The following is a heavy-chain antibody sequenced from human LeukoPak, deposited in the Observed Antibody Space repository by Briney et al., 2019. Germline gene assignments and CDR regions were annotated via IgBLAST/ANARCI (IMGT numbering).Heavy chain of an antibody. CDR1: GYTFTDYY. V-gene: IGHV1-2*02. J-gene: IGHJ6*02. CDR2: INPNSGGT. Sequence: ASVKVSCTASGYTFTDYYMHWVRQAHGQGREWMGWINPNSGGTNYTPRFQGRVTMTRDTSISTAYMDLSRLRSDDTAVYYCALLVVTVGTPYYYYGVDVWGQGTTVTVSS. D-gene: IGHD3-22*01. CDR3: ALLVVTVGTPYYYYGVDV.